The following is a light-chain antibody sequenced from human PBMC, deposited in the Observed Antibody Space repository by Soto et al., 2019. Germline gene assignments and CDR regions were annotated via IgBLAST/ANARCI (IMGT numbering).Light chain of an antibody. CDR1: ISDVGSHNL. CDR3: CSFAGSTAYAYV. Sequence: QSVLTQPASVSGSPGQSITISCTGTISDVGSHNLVSWYQQHPGKAPKLIIYEVSERPSGVSTRFSGSKSGNTASLTVSGLHPPDEADYHCCSFAGSTAYAYVFGTGTKVTVL. CDR2: EVS. J-gene: IGLJ1*01. V-gene: IGLV2-23*02.